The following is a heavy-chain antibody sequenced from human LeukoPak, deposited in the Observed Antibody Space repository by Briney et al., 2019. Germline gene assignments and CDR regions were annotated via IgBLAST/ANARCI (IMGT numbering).Heavy chain of an antibody. V-gene: IGHV1-3*01. CDR1: GYTLTDHD. D-gene: IGHD6-19*01. Sequence: ASVKVSCKASGYTLTDHDIHWVRLAPGQRLEWMGWINPGNGNTKYSQKFQGRVTITRDTSASTAYMELSSLTSEHTAVYYCANWAGTPAGYFSGPLDYWGQGTLVTVSS. J-gene: IGHJ4*02. CDR2: INPGNGNT. CDR3: ANWAGTPAGYFSGPLDY.